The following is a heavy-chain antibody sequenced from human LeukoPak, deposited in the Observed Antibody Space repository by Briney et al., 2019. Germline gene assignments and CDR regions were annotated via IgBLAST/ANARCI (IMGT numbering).Heavy chain of an antibody. CDR2: INPNSGGT. CDR1: GYTFTGYY. CDR3: ARSTRPYYDFWTGYPFDY. J-gene: IGHJ4*02. D-gene: IGHD3-3*01. Sequence: ASVKVSCKASGYTFTGYYMHWVRQAPGQGLEWMGWINPNSGGTNYAQKFQGRVTMTRDTSISTAYMELSRLRSDDTAVYYCARSTRPYYDFWTGYPFDYRGQGTLVTVSS. V-gene: IGHV1-2*02.